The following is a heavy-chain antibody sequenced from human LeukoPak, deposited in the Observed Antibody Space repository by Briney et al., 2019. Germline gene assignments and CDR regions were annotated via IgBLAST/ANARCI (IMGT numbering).Heavy chain of an antibody. CDR2: IYISGST. V-gene: IGHV4-30-2*01. CDR1: GGSISSGGYY. J-gene: IGHJ4*02. CDR3: ASPFYCNSTTCYDS. Sequence: SETLSLTCTVSGGSISSGGYYWNWIRQPPGKGLEWIGHIYISGSTFYDPSLKTRVTKSLDRSKNQFSLKLTSVTAADTAVYYCASPFYCNSTTCYDSWGQGTLVTVSS. D-gene: IGHD2-2*01.